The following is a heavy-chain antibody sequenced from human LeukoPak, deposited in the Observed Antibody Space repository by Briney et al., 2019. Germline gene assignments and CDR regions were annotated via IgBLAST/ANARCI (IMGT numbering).Heavy chain of an antibody. CDR1: GFSVGDNY. CDR3: ARGDISWVAAPRRVDY. Sequence: GGSLRLSCAASGFSVGDNYMIWVRQAPGKGLEWVSLLYTGGETNYADSVKGRFTMSRDNAKNSLYLQMNSLRAEDTAVYYCARGDISWVAAPRRVDYWGQGTLVTVSS. CDR2: LYTGGET. D-gene: IGHD6-13*01. V-gene: IGHV3-53*01. J-gene: IGHJ4*02.